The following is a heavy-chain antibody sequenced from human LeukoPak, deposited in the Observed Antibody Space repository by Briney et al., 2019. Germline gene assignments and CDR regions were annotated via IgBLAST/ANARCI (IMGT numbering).Heavy chain of an antibody. CDR1: GGSISSGSYY. V-gene: IGHV4-61*02. Sequence: SETLSLTCTVSGGSISSGSYYWSWIRQPAGKGLEWIGRIYTSGSTNYNPSLKSRVTISVDTSKNQFSLKLSSVTAADTAVYYCARDRIYYMDVWGKGTTVTVSS. CDR2: IYTSGST. CDR3: ARDRIYYMDV. J-gene: IGHJ6*03.